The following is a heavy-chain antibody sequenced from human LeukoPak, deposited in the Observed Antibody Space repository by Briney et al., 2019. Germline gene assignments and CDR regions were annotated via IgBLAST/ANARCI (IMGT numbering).Heavy chain of an antibody. D-gene: IGHD1-26*01. Sequence: GASVKVSCTASGYTFTSYDINWVRQATGQGLEWMGWMNPNSGNTGYAQKFQGRVTMTRNTSISTAYMELSSLRSEDTAVYYCARGEGAKGDDDAFDIWGQGTMVTVSS. CDR2: MNPNSGNT. CDR3: ARGEGAKGDDDAFDI. V-gene: IGHV1-8*01. CDR1: GYTFTSYD. J-gene: IGHJ3*02.